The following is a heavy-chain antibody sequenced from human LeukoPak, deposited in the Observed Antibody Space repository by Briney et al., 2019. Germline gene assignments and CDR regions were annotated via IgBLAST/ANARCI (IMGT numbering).Heavy chain of an antibody. CDR2: ISSSSSTI. V-gene: IGHV3-48*01. J-gene: IGHJ4*02. CDR3: ARGLAYCSSTSCRTFDY. D-gene: IGHD2-2*01. Sequence: GGSLTLSCAASGFTFSSYSVNWVRQAPGKGLEWVSYISSSSSTIYYADSVKGRFTISRDNAKNSLYLQMNSLRAEDTAVYYCARGLAYCSSTSCRTFDYWGQGTLVTVSS. CDR1: GFTFSSYS.